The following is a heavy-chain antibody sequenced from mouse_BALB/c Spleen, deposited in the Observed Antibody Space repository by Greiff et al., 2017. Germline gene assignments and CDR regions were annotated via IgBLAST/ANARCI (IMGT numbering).Heavy chain of an antibody. D-gene: IGHD2-10*02. CDR3: ARSRYGDY. Sequence: EVNVVESGGGLVQPGGSRKLSCAASGFTFSSFGMHWVRQAPEKGLEWVAYISSGSSTIYYADTVKGRFTISRDNPKNTLFLQMTSLRSEDTAMYYCARSRYGDYWGQGTSVTVSS. CDR1: GFTFSSFG. J-gene: IGHJ4*01. V-gene: IGHV5-17*02. CDR2: ISSGSSTI.